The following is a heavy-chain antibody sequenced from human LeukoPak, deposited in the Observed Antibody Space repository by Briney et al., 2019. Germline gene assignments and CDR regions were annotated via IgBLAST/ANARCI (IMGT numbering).Heavy chain of an antibody. D-gene: IGHD6-6*01. CDR1: GYTFTGYY. Sequence: ASVKVSCKPSGYTFTGYYLHWVRQAPGQGLEWMGWVNPNSGGTNYAKRFEGRVTMTRDTSISTAYMELSRLTSDDTAVYYCARDLFPYSSSDPFDYWGQGTLVTVSS. CDR3: ARDLFPYSSSDPFDY. CDR2: VNPNSGGT. V-gene: IGHV1-2*02. J-gene: IGHJ4*02.